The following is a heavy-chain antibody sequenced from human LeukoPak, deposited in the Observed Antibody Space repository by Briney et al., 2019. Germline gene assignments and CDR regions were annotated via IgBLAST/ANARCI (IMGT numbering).Heavy chain of an antibody. J-gene: IGHJ4*02. CDR3: ARYGSGSYHRAVEY. Sequence: GESLHISCKDSGYSFTSYWIGWVRQVPGEGLEWMGVICPGDSDTRYSPSFQGQVTISADKSISTAYLQWSSLKASDTAMYYCARYGSGSYHRAVEYWGQGTPLTVSS. V-gene: IGHV5-51*01. D-gene: IGHD3-10*01. CDR1: GYSFTSYW. CDR2: ICPGDSDT.